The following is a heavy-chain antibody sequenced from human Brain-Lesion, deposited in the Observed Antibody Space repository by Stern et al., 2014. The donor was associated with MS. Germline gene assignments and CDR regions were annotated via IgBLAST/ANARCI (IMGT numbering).Heavy chain of an antibody. CDR3: ARQPDYSDFLDF. V-gene: IGHV1-3*01. CDR1: GYNFIDHA. Sequence: QVQLVQSGAEVKKPGASMTISCKTSGYNFIDHAILWVRQAPGQRLEWMGWINGGPGTTKYSQKFQGRVSFTRDKAASAAYMDLSSLSPDDTAVYYCARQPDYSDFLDFWGQGTLVTVSS. D-gene: IGHD4-11*01. CDR2: INGGPGTT. J-gene: IGHJ4*02.